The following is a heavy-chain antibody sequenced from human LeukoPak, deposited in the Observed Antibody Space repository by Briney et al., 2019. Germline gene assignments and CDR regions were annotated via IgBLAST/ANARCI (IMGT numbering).Heavy chain of an antibody. J-gene: IGHJ6*03. V-gene: IGHV4-59*12. CDR1: GGSISSYY. Sequence: SETLSLTCTVSGGSISSYYWSWIRQPPGKGLEWIGYIYYSGSTNYNPSLKSRVTISVDTSKNQFSLKLSSVTAADTAVYYCRRVGSSMDYYMDVWGRGTTVTVSS. CDR3: RRVGSSMDYYMDV. D-gene: IGHD6-13*01. CDR2: IYYSGST.